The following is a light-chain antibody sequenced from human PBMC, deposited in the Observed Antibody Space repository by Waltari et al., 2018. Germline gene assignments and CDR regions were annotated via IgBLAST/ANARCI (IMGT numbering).Light chain of an antibody. CDR2: AAS. J-gene: IGKJ4*01. Sequence: DIQLTQSPSFLSASVGDRVTFTCRASQGMSGYLGWYQQKPNKAPKLLINAASTLQSGVPSRFSGGKSGTEFTLTISSLQPEDFATYFCQHVYSYPVTFGGGTTLDI. V-gene: IGKV1-9*01. CDR3: QHVYSYPVT. CDR1: QGMSGY.